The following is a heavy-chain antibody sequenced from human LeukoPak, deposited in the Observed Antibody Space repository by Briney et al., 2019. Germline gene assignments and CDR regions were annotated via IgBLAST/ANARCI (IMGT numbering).Heavy chain of an antibody. D-gene: IGHD3-9*01. V-gene: IGHV3-15*01. Sequence: GGSLRLSCAASGFTFTNAWMTWVRQAPGKGLEWVGRIKSKTDGATTEYAAPVKGRFIISRDDSKNTLYLQMNSLKTEDTALYYCTTAPHLDWLVKYRYGVDVWGQGATVTVSS. J-gene: IGHJ6*02. CDR3: TTAPHLDWLVKYRYGVDV. CDR1: GFTFTNAW. CDR2: IKSKTDGATT.